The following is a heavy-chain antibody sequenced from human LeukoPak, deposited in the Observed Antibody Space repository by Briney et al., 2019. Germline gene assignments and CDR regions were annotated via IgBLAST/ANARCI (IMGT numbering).Heavy chain of an antibody. D-gene: IGHD3-3*01. CDR1: GFTFSSYS. CDR3: ARDHDFWSGYDY. J-gene: IGHJ4*02. CDR2: ISSSSSYI. V-gene: IGHV3-21*01. Sequence: PGGSLRLSCAASGFTFSSYSMNWVRQAPGKGLEWVSSISSSSSYIYYADSVKGRFTISRDNAKNSLYLQINSLRAEDTAVYYCARDHDFWSGYDYWGQGTLVTVSS.